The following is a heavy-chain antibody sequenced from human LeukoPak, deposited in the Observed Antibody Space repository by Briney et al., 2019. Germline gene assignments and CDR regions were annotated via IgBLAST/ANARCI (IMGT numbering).Heavy chain of an antibody. CDR3: ARDKAAMARNNFDY. D-gene: IGHD5-18*01. CDR1: GYTFTSYG. J-gene: IGHJ4*02. Sequence: ASVKVSCKASGYTFTSYGISWVRQAPGQGLEWMGWISAYNGNTNYAQKLQGRVTMTTDTSTSTAYMELRGLRSDDTAVYYCARDKAAMARNNFDYWGQGTLVTVSS. V-gene: IGHV1-18*01. CDR2: ISAYNGNT.